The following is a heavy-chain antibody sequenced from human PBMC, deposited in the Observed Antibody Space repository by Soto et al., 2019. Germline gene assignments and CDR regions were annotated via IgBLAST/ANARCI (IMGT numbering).Heavy chain of an antibody. V-gene: IGHV3-30*03. CDR3: AMPQLQVGEGVSAFRV. CDR2: ISHDGRNK. CDR1: GFTFSNYA. D-gene: IGHD1-26*01. Sequence: QVQLVESGGGVVQPGRSLRLSCEASGFTFSNYAMNWVRQAPGKGLEWLAVISHDGRNKYYADSVKGRFTISRDNSGNTLFLQMLSLTSEDTALYFCAMPQLQVGEGVSAFRVWGHGTKVTVSS. J-gene: IGHJ3*01.